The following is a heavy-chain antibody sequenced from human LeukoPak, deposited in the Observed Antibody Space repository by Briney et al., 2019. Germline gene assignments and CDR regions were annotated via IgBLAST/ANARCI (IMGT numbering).Heavy chain of an antibody. J-gene: IGHJ4*02. CDR2: INPNSGGT. CDR3: ARVTHEGIAVAGTSHFDY. Sequence: ASVKVSCRASGYTFTGYYMHWVRQAPGQGLEWMGWINPNSGGTNYAQKLQGRVTMTRDMSTSTAYMELRSLRSDDTAVYYCARVTHEGIAVAGTSHFDYWGQGTLVTVSS. CDR1: GYTFTGYY. D-gene: IGHD6-19*01. V-gene: IGHV1-2*02.